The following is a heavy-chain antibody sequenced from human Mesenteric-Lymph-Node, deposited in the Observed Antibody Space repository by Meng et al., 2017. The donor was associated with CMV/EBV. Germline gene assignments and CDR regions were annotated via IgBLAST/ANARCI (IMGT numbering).Heavy chain of an antibody. CDR1: GYTFTSYY. D-gene: IGHD6-13*01. Sequence: ASVKVSCKASGYTFTSYYMHWVRQAPGQGLEWMGWINPNSGGTNYAQKFQGRVTMTRDTSISTAYMELSRLRSDDTAVYYCARGTNPGKGSSSWYYDPWGQGTLVTVSS. CDR3: ARGTNPGKGSSSWYYDP. J-gene: IGHJ5*02. CDR2: INPNSGGT. V-gene: IGHV1-2*02.